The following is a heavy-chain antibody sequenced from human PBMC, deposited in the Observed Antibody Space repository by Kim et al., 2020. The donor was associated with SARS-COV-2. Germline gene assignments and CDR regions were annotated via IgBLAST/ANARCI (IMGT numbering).Heavy chain of an antibody. CDR3: ARLKWELLGSFDY. D-gene: IGHD1-26*01. J-gene: IGHJ4*02. Sequence: YNPSLKSRVSISVDKSKNQFSVKLRSVTAADTGVYYCARLKWELLGSFDYWGQGTLVTVSS. V-gene: IGHV4-4*02.